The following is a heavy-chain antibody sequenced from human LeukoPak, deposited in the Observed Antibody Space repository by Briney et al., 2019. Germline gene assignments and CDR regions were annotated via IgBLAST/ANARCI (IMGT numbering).Heavy chain of an antibody. CDR2: IYTSGST. CDR1: GGSISSYY. Sequence: PSVTLSLTCTVSGGSISSYYWSWIRQPAGKGLEWIGRIYTSGSTNYNPSLKSRVTISVDTSKNQFSLKLSSVTAADTAVYYCAREWPWLIAPPYYFDYWGQGTLVSVSS. J-gene: IGHJ4*02. V-gene: IGHV4-4*07. CDR3: AREWPWLIAPPYYFDY. D-gene: IGHD3-16*01.